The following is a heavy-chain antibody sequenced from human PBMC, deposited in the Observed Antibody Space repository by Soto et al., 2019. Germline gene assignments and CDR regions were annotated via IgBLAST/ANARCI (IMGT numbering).Heavy chain of an antibody. J-gene: IGHJ5*02. Sequence: GASLKISCTGFGYTFTTFWISWVRQMPGKGLEWMGRIDPGDTYATYSPAFQGHVTISADKATSTAYLQWSSLKASDTAMYFCARIYCTTTTCDSWFDPWGQGTLVTVPS. V-gene: IGHV5-10-1*01. CDR1: GYTFTTFW. CDR2: IDPGDTYA. CDR3: ARIYCTTTTCDSWFDP. D-gene: IGHD2-2*01.